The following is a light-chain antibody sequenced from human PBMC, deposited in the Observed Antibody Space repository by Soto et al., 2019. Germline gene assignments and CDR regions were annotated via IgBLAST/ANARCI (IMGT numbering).Light chain of an antibody. CDR1: QSLRSS. Sequence: ETMMTQSPDTLSVSLGERATLSCRASQSLRSSLAWYQQKPGQAPRLLIYDASTRATGIPARFSGSGSGTDFTLTISGLQSEDFAVYYCHQYGSLPRTFGQGTKVDIK. CDR3: HQYGSLPRT. V-gene: IGKV3-15*01. J-gene: IGKJ1*01. CDR2: DAS.